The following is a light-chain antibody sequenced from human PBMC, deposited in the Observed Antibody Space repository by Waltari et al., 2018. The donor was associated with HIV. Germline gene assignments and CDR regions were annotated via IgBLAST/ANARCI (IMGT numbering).Light chain of an antibody. CDR1: SSDVGGYDY. CDR3: CSYAGSSTYV. CDR2: DVS. J-gene: IGLJ1*01. Sequence: QSALTQPASASGSPGQSITISCTGTSSDVGGYDYVSWYQQHPGKAPKLMIYDVSKRPSGVSNRFSGSKSGNTASLTVSGLQAEDEADYYCCSYAGSSTYVFGTGTKVTVL. V-gene: IGLV2-23*02.